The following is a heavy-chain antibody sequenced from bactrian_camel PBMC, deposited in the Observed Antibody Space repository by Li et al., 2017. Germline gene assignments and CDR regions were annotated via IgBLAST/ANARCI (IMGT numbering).Heavy chain of an antibody. CDR3: AADQPWSPDTCEPDSEYSGED. V-gene: IGHV3S53*01. CDR2: IARDGGT. D-gene: IGHD2*01. J-gene: IGHJ4*01. Sequence: HVQLVESGGGSVQAGGSLRLTCTISGLRADTNCMGWFRQRSPGQREGIATIARDGGTNYADSVKGRFTVSKHNVETTLYLQMDSLKPEDTAMYYCAADQPWSPDTCEPDSEYSGEDWGQGTQVTVS. CDR1: GLRADTNC.